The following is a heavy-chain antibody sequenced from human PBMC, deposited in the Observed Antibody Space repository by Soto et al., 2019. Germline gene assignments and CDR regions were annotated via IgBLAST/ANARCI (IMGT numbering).Heavy chain of an antibody. Sequence: SETLSLTCAVYGGSFSRYYWTWIRQPPGKGLEWIGEINHSGSTNYNPSLKSRVTISVDTSKNQFSLKLTSVTAADAAVYYCARGRDDSADYYYSAIDAWGRGTKVTVSS. V-gene: IGHV4-34*01. J-gene: IGHJ6*02. D-gene: IGHD3-22*01. CDR3: ARGRDDSADYYYSAIDA. CDR2: INHSGST. CDR1: GGSFSRYY.